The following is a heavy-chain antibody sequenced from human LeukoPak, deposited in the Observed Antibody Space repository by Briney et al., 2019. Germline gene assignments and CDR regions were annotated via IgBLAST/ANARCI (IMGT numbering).Heavy chain of an antibody. Sequence: XSAXXGFTFSSYAMHWVRQAPGKGLEWVAVISYDGSNKYYADSVKGRFTISRDNSKNTLYLQMNSLRAEDTAVYYCASSSSGWSFDYWGQGTLVTVSS. D-gene: IGHD6-19*01. CDR1: GFTFSSYA. J-gene: IGHJ4*02. CDR3: ASSSSGWSFDY. V-gene: IGHV3-30-3*01. CDR2: ISYDGSNK.